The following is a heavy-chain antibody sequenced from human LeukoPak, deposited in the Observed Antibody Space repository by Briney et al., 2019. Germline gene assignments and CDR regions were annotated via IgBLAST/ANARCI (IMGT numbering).Heavy chain of an antibody. CDR3: VKISGIWGIAAADY. D-gene: IGHD6-13*01. V-gene: IGHV3-64D*09. CDR2: ISSNGGST. J-gene: IGHJ4*02. Sequence: GGSLRLSCSASGFTFSSYAMHWVRQAPGKGLEYVSAISSNGGSTCYADSVKGRFTISRDNSKNTLYLQMSSLRAEDTAVYYCVKISGIWGIAAADYWGQGTLVTVSS. CDR1: GFTFSSYA.